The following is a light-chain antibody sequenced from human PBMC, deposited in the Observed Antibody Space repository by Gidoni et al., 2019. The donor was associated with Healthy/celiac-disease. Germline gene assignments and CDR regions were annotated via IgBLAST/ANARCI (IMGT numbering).Light chain of an antibody. Sequence: NCKSIQSVFYSSTNKNYLARYQKKPGQPPKLLIYWASTRESGVPDRFIGSGSGTDFTLTISSLQAEDVAVYYCQQYYSTPFTFGPVTKVDIK. V-gene: IGKV4-1*01. CDR2: WAS. CDR3: QQYYSTPFT. CDR1: QSVFYSSTNKNY. J-gene: IGKJ3*01.